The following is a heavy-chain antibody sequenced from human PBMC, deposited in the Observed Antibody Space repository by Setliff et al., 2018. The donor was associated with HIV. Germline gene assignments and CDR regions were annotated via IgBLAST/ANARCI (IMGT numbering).Heavy chain of an antibody. V-gene: IGHV4-39*01. D-gene: IGHD6-13*01. J-gene: IGHJ6*03. CDR3: ARHFPGSPHPAGYYMDV. CDR1: GGSISSSHYY. Sequence: PSETLSLTCTVSGGSISSSHYYWGWIRQPPGKGLEWIGTVYYSGSTYYNPSLKSRVTISVDTAKKQFSLRLRSVTATDTAVYYFARHFPGSPHPAGYYMDVWGKGTMVTVSS. CDR2: VYYSGST.